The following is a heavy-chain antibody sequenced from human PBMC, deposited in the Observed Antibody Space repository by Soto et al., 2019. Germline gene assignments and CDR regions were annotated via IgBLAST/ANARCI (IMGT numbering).Heavy chain of an antibody. V-gene: IGHV1-8*01. CDR3: ARGNPFNYAGFDV. Sequence: ASVKVSCKASGYTFSDFDINWPRQASGQGPEWMGWMNAKSGDTFFAQRFQGKFNMTWDTSLSTAYMEVGSLTSDDTAIYFCARGNPFNYAGFDVWGQGTTVTVSS. D-gene: IGHD3-16*01. CDR2: MNAKSGDT. CDR1: GYTFSDFD. J-gene: IGHJ6*02.